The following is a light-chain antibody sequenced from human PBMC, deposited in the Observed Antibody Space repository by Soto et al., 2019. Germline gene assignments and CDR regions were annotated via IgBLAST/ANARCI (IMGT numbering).Light chain of an antibody. CDR1: QTVGRY. CDR3: QQRTRWPMT. Sequence: IVLTQAPATLSLSLGERGTIPCRASQTVGRYLAWFRTTNGQAPRIIIYDTYIRDTGIPDRVSGIVSGTDFTLTISRLEAEELAVYECQQRTRWPMTFGQGTRLEIK. J-gene: IGKJ5*01. V-gene: IGKV3-11*01. CDR2: DTY.